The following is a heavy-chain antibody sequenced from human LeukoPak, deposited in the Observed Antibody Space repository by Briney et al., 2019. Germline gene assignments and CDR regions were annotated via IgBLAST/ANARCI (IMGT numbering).Heavy chain of an antibody. Sequence: GASVKVSCKASGYTFTSYDINWVRQATGQGLEWMGWMNPNSGNTGYAQKFQGRVTMTRNTSISTAYMELSSLRSEDTAVYYCARVGYDILTGRAEYFQHWGQGTLVTVSS. V-gene: IGHV1-8*01. J-gene: IGHJ1*01. CDR2: MNPNSGNT. CDR3: ARVGYDILTGRAEYFQH. D-gene: IGHD3-9*01. CDR1: GYTFTSYD.